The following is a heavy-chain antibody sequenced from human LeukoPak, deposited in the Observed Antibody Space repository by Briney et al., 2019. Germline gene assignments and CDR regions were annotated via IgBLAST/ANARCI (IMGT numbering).Heavy chain of an antibody. CDR3: ASSYRATVTTYYYCGMDV. J-gene: IGHJ6*02. V-gene: IGHV4-34*01. Sequence: PSETLSLTCAVYGGSFSGYYWSWIRQPPGKGLEWIGEINHSGSTNYNPSLKSRVTISVDTSKNQFSLKLSSVTAADTAVYYCASSYRATVTTYYYCGMDVWGQGTTVTVSS. CDR2: INHSGST. CDR1: GGSFSGYY. D-gene: IGHD1/OR15-1a*01.